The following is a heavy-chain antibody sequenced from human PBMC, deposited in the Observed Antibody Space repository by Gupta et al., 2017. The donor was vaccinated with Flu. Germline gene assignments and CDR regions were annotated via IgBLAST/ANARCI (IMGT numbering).Heavy chain of an antibody. V-gene: IGHV3-48*03. CDR3: ASRRPLRYFDWTDY. CDR2: ISSSGSTI. Sequence: EVQLVESGGGLVQPGGSLRLSCAASGFTFSSYEMNWVRQAPGKGLEWVSYISSSGSTIYYADSVKGRFTISRDNAKNSLYLQMNSLRAEDTAVYYCASRRPLRYFDWTDYWGQGTLVTVSS. J-gene: IGHJ4*02. CDR1: GFTFSSYE. D-gene: IGHD3-9*01.